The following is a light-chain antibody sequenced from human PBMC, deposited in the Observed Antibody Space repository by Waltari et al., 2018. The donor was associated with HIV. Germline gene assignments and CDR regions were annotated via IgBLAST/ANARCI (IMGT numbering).Light chain of an antibody. CDR3: LLSYNGARV. Sequence: QAVVTQEPSLTVSPVGTVTPTFSSSAGPVTSTHYLYWLQQRPGQAPMPLIFDTTKRHSWTPARFSGSLLGGKAALTLSGAQSEAEAEYYCLLSYNGARVFGGGTKVTVL. J-gene: IGLJ3*02. CDR2: DTT. V-gene: IGLV7-46*01. CDR1: AGPVTSTHY.